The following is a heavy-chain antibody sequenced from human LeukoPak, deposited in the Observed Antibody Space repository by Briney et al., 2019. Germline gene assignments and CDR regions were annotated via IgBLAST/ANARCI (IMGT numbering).Heavy chain of an antibody. D-gene: IGHD5-12*01. J-gene: IGHJ5*02. CDR2: MNPNSGHT. CDR1: GYTFTSYD. CDR3: ARGRASAGGYSGYDWGDWFDP. V-gene: IGHV1-8*01. Sequence: ASVKVSCKASGYTFTSYDINWVRQATGQGLEWMGWMNPNSGHTAYAQKFQGRVTITRNTSITTAYMELSSLRSEDTAVYYCARGRASAGGYSGYDWGDWFDPWGQGTLVTVSS.